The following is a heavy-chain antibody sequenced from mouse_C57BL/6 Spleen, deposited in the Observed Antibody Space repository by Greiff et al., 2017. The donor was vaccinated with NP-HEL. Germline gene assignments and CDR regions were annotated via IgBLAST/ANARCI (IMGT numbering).Heavy chain of an antibody. CDR2: IDPSDSYT. Sequence: VQLQQSGAELVKPGASVKLSCKASGYTFTSYWMQWVKQRPGQGLEWIGEIDPSDSYTNYNQKFKGKATLTVDTSSSTAYMQLSSLTSEDSAVYYCARYYDYGDFDVWGTGTTVTVSS. J-gene: IGHJ1*03. CDR3: ARYYDYGDFDV. V-gene: IGHV1-50*01. D-gene: IGHD2-4*01. CDR1: GYTFTSYW.